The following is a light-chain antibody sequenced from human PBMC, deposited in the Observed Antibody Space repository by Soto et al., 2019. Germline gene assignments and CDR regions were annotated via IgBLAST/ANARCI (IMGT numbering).Light chain of an antibody. J-gene: IGKJ4*01. CDR2: GAS. CDR3: QQYDSSPLT. CDR1: QSVSNNF. Sequence: EIVLTQSPGTLSLSPGERATLSCRASQSVSNNFLAWYQQKPGQAPRLLIYGASIRATGIPDRFSGSGSGTDFTLTISRLEPEDFAVYYCQQYDSSPLTFGGGTKVEIK. V-gene: IGKV3-20*01.